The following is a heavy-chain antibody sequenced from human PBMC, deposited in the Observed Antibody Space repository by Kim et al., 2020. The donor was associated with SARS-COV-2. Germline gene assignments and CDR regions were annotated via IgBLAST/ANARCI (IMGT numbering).Heavy chain of an antibody. D-gene: IGHD3-22*01. CDR2: IYYSGST. J-gene: IGHJ4*02. CDR3: ARVLYYYDSSGYQRVYFDY. CDR1: GGSISSGDYY. V-gene: IGHV4-30-4*01. Sequence: SETLSLTCTVSGGSISSGDYYWSWIRQPPGKGLEWIGYIYYSGSTYYNPSLKSRVTISVDTSKNQFSLKLSSVTAAATAVYYCARVLYYYDSSGYQRVYFDYWGQGTLVTVSS.